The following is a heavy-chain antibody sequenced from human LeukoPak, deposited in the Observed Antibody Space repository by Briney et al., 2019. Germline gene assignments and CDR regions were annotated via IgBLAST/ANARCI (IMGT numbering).Heavy chain of an antibody. CDR1: GGSFSDYS. CDR2: IYYSGSA. V-gene: IGHV4-59*12. CDR3: ARDRVLRYFDWLLPDFDY. D-gene: IGHD3-9*01. Sequence: SETLFLTCTVSGGSFSDYSWSWIRQPPGKGLEWIGNIYYSGSANHNPSLKSRVTISRDTSKNQFSLKLTSVTAADTAVYYCARDRVLRYFDWLLPDFDYWGQGTLVTVSS. J-gene: IGHJ4*02.